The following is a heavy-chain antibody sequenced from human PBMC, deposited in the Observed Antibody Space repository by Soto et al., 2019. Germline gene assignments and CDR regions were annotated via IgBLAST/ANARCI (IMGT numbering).Heavy chain of an antibody. CDR1: GFTFSSYA. Sequence: PGGSLRLSCAASGFTFSSYAMSWVRRAPGRGLEWVSLISGSSDVTYYSDSVKGRFTIFRDNPKNTLYLQMNSLRAEDTAVYYCAKDLGEWWRRGTEFDYWGQGTRVTVSS. CDR3: AKDLGEWWRRGTEFDY. V-gene: IGHV3-23*01. D-gene: IGHD2-8*01. CDR2: ISGSSDVT. J-gene: IGHJ4*02.